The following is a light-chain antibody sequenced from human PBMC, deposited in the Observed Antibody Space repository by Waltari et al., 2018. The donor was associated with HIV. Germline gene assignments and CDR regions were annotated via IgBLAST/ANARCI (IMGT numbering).Light chain of an antibody. Sequence: HSALTQPASVSGSPGQSISISCSGTGSAIGASDFVSLYQQHPGRPPQLIIYDATNRPSDVSARFSASKSGTTASLTITGLQDEDEADYFCSSFTTSQTYIFGSGSRVTVL. V-gene: IGLV2-14*03. CDR1: GSAIGASDF. CDR3: SSFTTSQTYI. J-gene: IGLJ1*01. CDR2: DAT.